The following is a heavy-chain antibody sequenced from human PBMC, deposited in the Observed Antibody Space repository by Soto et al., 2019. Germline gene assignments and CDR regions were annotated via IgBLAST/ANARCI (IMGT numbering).Heavy chain of an antibody. CDR1: SGSFSGYY. J-gene: IGHJ4*02. CDR3: ARAPKVSGSSQTRPDF. V-gene: IGHV4-34*01. Sequence: XGTLSLTCSIYSGSFSGYYWSWIRQPPGKGLEWIGEISQSGNTNYSPSLKSRVSISIDTSKKQFSLNLASVSAADTAVYYCARAPKVSGSSQTRPDFWGQGTLVTVSS. CDR2: ISQSGNT. D-gene: IGHD6-6*01.